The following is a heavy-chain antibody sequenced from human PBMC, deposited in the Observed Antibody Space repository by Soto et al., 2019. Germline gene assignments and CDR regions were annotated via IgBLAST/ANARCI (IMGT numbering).Heavy chain of an antibody. J-gene: IGHJ3*02. Sequence: GGSLRLSCAASGFTFSSYAMSWVRQAPGKGLEWVSAISGSGGSTYYADSVKGPFTISRDNSKNTLYLQMNSLRAEDTAVYYCARDRLQHLVQDAFDIWGQGTMVTVSS. D-gene: IGHD6-13*01. CDR1: GFTFSSYA. CDR2: ISGSGGST. CDR3: ARDRLQHLVQDAFDI. V-gene: IGHV3-23*01.